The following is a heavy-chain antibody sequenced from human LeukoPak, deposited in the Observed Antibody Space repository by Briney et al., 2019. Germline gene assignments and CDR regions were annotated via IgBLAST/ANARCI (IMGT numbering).Heavy chain of an antibody. J-gene: IGHJ6*02. D-gene: IGHD6-13*01. V-gene: IGHV1-8*01. CDR1: GYTFTSYD. Sequence: GASVKVSCKASGYTFTSYDINWVRQATGQGLEWMGWMNPNRGNTGYAQKFQGRVTMTRNTSISTAYMELSSLRSEDTAVYYCARGLIAAAGTSVYYYYYGMDVWGQGTTVTVSS. CDR2: MNPNRGNT. CDR3: ARGLIAAAGTSVYYYYYGMDV.